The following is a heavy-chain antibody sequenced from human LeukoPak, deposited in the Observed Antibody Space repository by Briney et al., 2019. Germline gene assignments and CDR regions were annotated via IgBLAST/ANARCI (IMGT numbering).Heavy chain of an antibody. V-gene: IGHV4-59*01. CDR1: GGSISSYY. CDR2: IYYTGTT. Sequence: SETLSLTCTVSGGSISSYYWSWIRQPPGKRLEWIGYIYYTGTTNYNPSLQSRVTMSLDMSKNQFSLKLSSVTPADTAVYYCTKGRDTAMDWGQGTLVTVSS. J-gene: IGHJ4*02. CDR3: TKGRDTAMD. D-gene: IGHD5-18*01.